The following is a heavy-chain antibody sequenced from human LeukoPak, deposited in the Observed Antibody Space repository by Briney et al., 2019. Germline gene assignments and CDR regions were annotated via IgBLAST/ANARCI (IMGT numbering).Heavy chain of an antibody. CDR1: GFPFSTYW. D-gene: IGHD1-26*01. Sequence: PGGSLRLFCAASGFPFSTYWIHWVRHVPGKGLVWVVRIKDGGTTTDYADSVKGRFTISRDDAKNTLYLHMNSLRVEDTAVYYCTTIRPGYWGQGTLVTVSP. CDR2: IKDGGTTT. CDR3: TTIRPGY. J-gene: IGHJ4*02. V-gene: IGHV3-74*01.